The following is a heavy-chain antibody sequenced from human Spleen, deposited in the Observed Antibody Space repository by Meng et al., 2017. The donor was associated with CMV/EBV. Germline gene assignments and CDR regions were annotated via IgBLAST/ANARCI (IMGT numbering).Heavy chain of an antibody. Sequence: VQLVQAGAEGKKPGSSGKVSCKVSGYTSTSNGISWVRQAPGQGLEWMGWISAYNGNTNYAQKLQGRVTMTTDTSTSTAYMELRSLRSDDTAVYYCARDRRAYCGGDCYSDYWGQGTLVTVSS. V-gene: IGHV1-18*01. CDR3: ARDRRAYCGGDCYSDY. D-gene: IGHD2-21*02. CDR1: GYTSTSNG. J-gene: IGHJ4*02. CDR2: ISAYNGNT.